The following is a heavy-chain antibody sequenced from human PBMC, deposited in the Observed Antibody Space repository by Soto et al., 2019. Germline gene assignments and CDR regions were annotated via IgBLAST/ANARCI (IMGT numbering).Heavy chain of an antibody. V-gene: IGHV4-30-4*01. D-gene: IGHD3-3*01. CDR2: IYYSGST. CDR1: GGSISSGDYY. Sequence: PSETLSLTCTVSGGSISSGDYYWSWIRQPPGKGLEWIGYIYYSGSTYYNPSLKSRVTISVDTSKNQFSLKLSSVTAADTAVYYCARAPLSGYTRSGNWFDPWGQGTLVTVS. CDR3: ARAPLSGYTRSGNWFDP. J-gene: IGHJ5*02.